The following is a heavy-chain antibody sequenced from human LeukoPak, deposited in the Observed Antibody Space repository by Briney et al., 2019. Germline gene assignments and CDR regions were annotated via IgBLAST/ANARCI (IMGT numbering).Heavy chain of an antibody. D-gene: IGHD5-12*01. CDR2: INHSGST. CDR1: GGSFSGYY. J-gene: IGHJ4*02. CDR3: ARVATLRGPEG. V-gene: IGHV4-34*01. Sequence: SETLSLTCAVYGGSFSGYYWSWIRQPPGKGLEWIGEINHSGSTNYNPSLKSRVTISVDTSKNQFSLKLSSVTAADTAVYYCARVATLRGPEGWGQGTLVTASS.